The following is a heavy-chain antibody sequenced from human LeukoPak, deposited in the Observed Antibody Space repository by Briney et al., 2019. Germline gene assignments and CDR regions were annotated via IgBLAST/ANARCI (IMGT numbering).Heavy chain of an antibody. CDR1: GFAVSSNY. CDR3: AKIGVVVVVISHIDY. V-gene: IGHV3-23*01. Sequence: GGSLRLSCAASGFAVSSNYMSWVRQAPGKGLEWVSAISGSGGSAYYADSVKGRFTISRDNSKNTLYLQMNSLRAEDTAVYYCAKIGVVVVVISHIDYWGQGTLVTVSS. D-gene: IGHD3-22*01. J-gene: IGHJ4*02. CDR2: ISGSGGSA.